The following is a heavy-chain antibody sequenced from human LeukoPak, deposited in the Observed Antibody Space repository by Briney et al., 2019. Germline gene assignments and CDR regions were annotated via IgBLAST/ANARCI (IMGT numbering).Heavy chain of an antibody. V-gene: IGHV3-23*01. J-gene: IGHJ4*02. CDR1: GFSFSSYA. Sequence: GGSLRLSCAAPGFSFSSYAMSWVREAPARGLEWVSSLRGNGDTFYADSVKGRFTLSRDDSRNTVYLQLNNLRVEDTAVYYCAKANWVSNADAVLWGQGTVVTVSS. CDR2: LRGNGDT. CDR3: AKANWVSNADAVL. D-gene: IGHD1-1*01.